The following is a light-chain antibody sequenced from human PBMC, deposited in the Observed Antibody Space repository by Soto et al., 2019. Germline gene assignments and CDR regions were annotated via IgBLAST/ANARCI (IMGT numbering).Light chain of an antibody. CDR2: AAS. V-gene: IGKV1-33*01. CDR1: QDSGNY. Sequence: DIQMTQSPSSLSASVGDRVTITCQASQDSGNYLNWYQQRPGKAPKLLIYAASNLETGVPSRFSGSGSGTDFTFTISSLQPEDIATYYCQQYDTLPYTFGQGTKLEIK. J-gene: IGKJ2*01. CDR3: QQYDTLPYT.